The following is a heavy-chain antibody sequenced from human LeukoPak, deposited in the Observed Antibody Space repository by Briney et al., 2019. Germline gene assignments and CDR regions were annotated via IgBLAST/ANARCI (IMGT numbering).Heavy chain of an antibody. J-gene: IGHJ4*02. CDR3: ARTRAEYQLLSGPYYFDY. V-gene: IGHV1-69*05. Sequence: ASVKVSCKASGGTLSSYAISWVRQAPGQGLEWMGGIIPIFGTANYAQKFQGRVTITTDESTSTAYMELSSLRSEDTAVYYCARTRAEYQLLSGPYYFDYWGQGTLVTVSS. CDR2: IIPIFGTA. CDR1: GGTLSSYA. D-gene: IGHD2-2*01.